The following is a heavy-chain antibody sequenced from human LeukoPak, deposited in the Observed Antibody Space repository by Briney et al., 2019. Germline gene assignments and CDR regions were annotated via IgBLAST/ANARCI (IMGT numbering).Heavy chain of an antibody. CDR3: ARDVEDIVVAPGDYYYYMDV. CDR2: INPNSGGT. V-gene: IGHV1-2*02. D-gene: IGHD2-2*01. J-gene: IGHJ6*03. Sequence: ASVKVSCKASGYTFTGYYMHWVRQAPGQGLEWMGWINPNSGGTNYAQKLQGRVTMTTDTSTSTAYMELRSLRSDDTAVYYCARDVEDIVVAPGDYYYYMDVWGKGTTVTVSS. CDR1: GYTFTGYY.